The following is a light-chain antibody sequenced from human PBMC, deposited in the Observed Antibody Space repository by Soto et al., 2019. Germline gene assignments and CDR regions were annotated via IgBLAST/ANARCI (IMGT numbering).Light chain of an antibody. J-gene: IGKJ1*01. CDR3: QKAYTFPWK. CDR1: QSVSNNY. CDR2: GAS. V-gene: IGKV3-20*01. Sequence: EIVLTPSPGTLSLSPVERATLSCRASQSVSNNYLAWYQQKPGQAPRLLIYGASNRATGIPDRFSGSASGTDFTLTIANLQLEDSATYFCQKAYTFPWKFGLGTTGAIK.